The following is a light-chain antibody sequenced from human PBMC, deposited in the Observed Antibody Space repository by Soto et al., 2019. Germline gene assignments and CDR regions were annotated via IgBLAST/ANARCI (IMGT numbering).Light chain of an antibody. CDR1: SSYVGGYNF. CDR2: AVT. J-gene: IGLJ3*02. CDR3: SSYAGSNNFWV. Sequence: QSALTQPPSASGSRGQSVTISCTGTSSYVGGYNFVSWYQQHPGKAPKLLIYAVTNRPSGVPDRFSGSKSGNTASLTVSGLQAEDEADYYCSSYAGSNNFWVFGGGTKLTVL. V-gene: IGLV2-8*01.